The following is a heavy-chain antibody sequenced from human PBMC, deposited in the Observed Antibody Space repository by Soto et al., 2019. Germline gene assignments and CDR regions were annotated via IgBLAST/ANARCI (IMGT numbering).Heavy chain of an antibody. D-gene: IGHD3-22*01. V-gene: IGHV1-2*04. CDR3: ARDNGLYYYDSSGYQGNHDAFDI. Sequence: ASVKVSCKASGYTFTGYYMHWVRQAPGQGLEWMGWINPNSGGTNYAQKFQGWVTMTRDTSISTAYMELSRLRSDDTAVYYCARDNGLYYYDSSGYQGNHDAFDIWGKGTMDTVSS. J-gene: IGHJ3*02. CDR2: INPNSGGT. CDR1: GYTFTGYY.